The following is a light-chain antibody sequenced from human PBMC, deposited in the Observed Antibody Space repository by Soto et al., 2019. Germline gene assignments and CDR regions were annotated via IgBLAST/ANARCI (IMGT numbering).Light chain of an antibody. V-gene: IGKV1-12*01. CDR3: QQSSDFPLT. Sequence: DIQMTQSPSTLSASVGDRATITCRASQTINNRLAWYQQKPGKAPKLLIYAATILQSGVPSRFSGSESGTDFSLTISSLQPEDFATYFCQQSSDFPLTFGGGTKVDI. J-gene: IGKJ4*01. CDR2: AAT. CDR1: QTINNR.